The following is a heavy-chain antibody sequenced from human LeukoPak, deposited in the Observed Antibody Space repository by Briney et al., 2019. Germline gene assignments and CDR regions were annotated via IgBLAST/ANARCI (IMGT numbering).Heavy chain of an antibody. CDR1: GFTVSSNY. Sequence: GGSLRLSCAASGFTVSSNYMSWVRQAPGKGLEWVSVIYSGGSTYYADSVKGRFTISRDNSKNTLYLQMNSLRAEDTAVYYCAREIGYSYGNYYYGMDVWGQGTTVTVPS. CDR2: IYSGGST. D-gene: IGHD5-18*01. V-gene: IGHV3-53*01. CDR3: AREIGYSYGNYYYGMDV. J-gene: IGHJ6*02.